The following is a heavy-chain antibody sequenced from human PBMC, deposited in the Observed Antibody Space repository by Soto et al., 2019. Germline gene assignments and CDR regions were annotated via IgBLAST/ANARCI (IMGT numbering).Heavy chain of an antibody. CDR2: ISAYNVNT. Sequence: QVQLVQSGAEVKKPGASVKVSCKASGYTFTSYGISWVRQAPGQGLEWVGWISAYNVNTKYAQKLQGRGTMTTDTSPITAYMERRSMRSDDTAVYYCARDLAVGMVDYWGQGSLVTVSS. CDR3: ARDLAVGMVDY. CDR1: GYTFTSYG. J-gene: IGHJ4*02. V-gene: IGHV1-18*01.